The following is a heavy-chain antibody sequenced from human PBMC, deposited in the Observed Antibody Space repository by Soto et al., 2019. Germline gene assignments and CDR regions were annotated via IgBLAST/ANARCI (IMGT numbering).Heavy chain of an antibody. J-gene: IGHJ6*02. D-gene: IGHD5-12*01. CDR3: AKREGQAWIPDHFYYYAMEV. CDR1: GFTFESYG. Sequence: QVQLVESGGGVVQPGRSLRLSCTASGFTFESYGMHWVRQAPGKGLEWLAYISHEGVMKFYAGSVKGRFTISRDNSKNTLYLQLSSMRPDGTGVYYFAKREGQAWIPDHFYYYAMEVWGRGTTVTVSS. V-gene: IGHV3-30*18. CDR2: ISHEGVMK.